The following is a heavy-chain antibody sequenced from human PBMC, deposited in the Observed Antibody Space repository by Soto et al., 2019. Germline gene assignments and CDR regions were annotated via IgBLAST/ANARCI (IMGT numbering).Heavy chain of an antibody. J-gene: IGHJ5*01. CDR2: TYYRSKWYN. CDR3: ARLIGNSWLDS. Sequence: QVQLQQSGPGLVKPSQTLSLTCAISGDSVSTNSAPWDWIRQSPSRGLEWLGRTYYRSKWYNDYAVSVTGRITINPDTSNHQFSLQLNSVTPDDTAVYYCARLIGNSWLDSWGQGTLVTVSS. CDR1: GDSVSTNSAP. V-gene: IGHV6-1*01. D-gene: IGHD2-8*01.